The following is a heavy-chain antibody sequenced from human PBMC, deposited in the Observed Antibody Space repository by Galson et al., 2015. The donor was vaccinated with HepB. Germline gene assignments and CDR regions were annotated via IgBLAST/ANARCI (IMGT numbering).Heavy chain of an antibody. CDR2: IDPKNSYT. J-gene: IGHJ5*02. Sequence: QSGAEVKQPGESLRISCKGSDYNFASYWISWVRQMPGKGLEWMAMIDPKNSYTHYSPSFQGHVTLSVDKSITTAYLQLSSLKASDIAIYYCARHGDFLNWFDPWGQGTLVTVSS. CDR3: ARHGDFLNWFDP. D-gene: IGHD3-10*01. CDR1: DYNFASYW. V-gene: IGHV5-10-1*01.